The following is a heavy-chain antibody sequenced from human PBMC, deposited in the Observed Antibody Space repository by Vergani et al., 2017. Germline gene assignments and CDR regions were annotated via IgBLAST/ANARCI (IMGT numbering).Heavy chain of an antibody. D-gene: IGHD5-18*01. CDR1: GGSISSGDYY. Sequence: QVQLQESGPGLVKPSQTLYLTCTVSGGSISSGDYYWSWIRQPPGKGLEWIGYIYYSGSTYYNPSLKSRVTISVDTSKNQFSLKLSSVTAADTAVYYCASCXVDTAMGVPYGMDVWGQGTTVTVSS. CDR3: ASCXVDTAMGVPYGMDV. J-gene: IGHJ6*02. V-gene: IGHV4-30-4*08. CDR2: IYYSGST.